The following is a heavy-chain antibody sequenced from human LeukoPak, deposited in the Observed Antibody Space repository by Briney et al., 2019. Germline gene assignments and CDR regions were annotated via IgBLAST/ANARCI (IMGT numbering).Heavy chain of an antibody. CDR2: ISGSGGST. D-gene: IGHD3-3*01. Sequence: GGSLRLSCAASGFTFSSYAMSWVRQAPGKGLEWVSAISGSGGSTYYVDSVKGRFTISRDNSKNTLYLQMNSLRAEDTAVYYCAKYYTYYDFWSGYLPLRTPSPYFDYWGQGTLVTVSS. CDR3: AKYYTYYDFWSGYLPLRTPSPYFDY. J-gene: IGHJ4*02. CDR1: GFTFSSYA. V-gene: IGHV3-23*01.